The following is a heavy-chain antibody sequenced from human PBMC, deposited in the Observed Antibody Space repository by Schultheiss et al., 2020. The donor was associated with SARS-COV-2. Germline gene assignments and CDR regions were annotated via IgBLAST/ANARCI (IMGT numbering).Heavy chain of an antibody. Sequence: GGSLRLSFAASGFTFSSYDMHWVRQATGKGLEWVSGISWNSGSIGYADSVKGRFTISRDNAKNSLYLQMNSLRAEDTALYYCAKAQPWYGERINADAFDIWGQGTMVTVSS. D-gene: IGHD4-17*01. CDR2: ISWNSGSI. J-gene: IGHJ3*02. CDR1: GFTFSSYD. CDR3: AKAQPWYGERINADAFDI. V-gene: IGHV3-9*01.